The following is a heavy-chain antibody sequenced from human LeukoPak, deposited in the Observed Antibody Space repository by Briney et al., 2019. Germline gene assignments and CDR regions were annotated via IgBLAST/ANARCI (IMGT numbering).Heavy chain of an antibody. Sequence: PSETLSLTCTVSGGSISIYYWSWIRQPPGKGLEWIGHIYYSVNTNYNPSLKSRVTISVDTSKNQFSLVLSSVTAADTAVYYCARAKLPYYDFWSGSSTPYFDYWGQGTLVTVSS. D-gene: IGHD3-3*01. CDR2: IYYSVNT. J-gene: IGHJ4*02. CDR3: ARAKLPYYDFWSGSSTPYFDY. CDR1: GGSISIYY. V-gene: IGHV4-59*12.